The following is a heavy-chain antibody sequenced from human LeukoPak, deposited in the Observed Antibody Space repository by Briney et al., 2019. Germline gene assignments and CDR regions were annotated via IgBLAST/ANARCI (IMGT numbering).Heavy chain of an antibody. CDR3: VRDLDYYDSSGYPY. J-gene: IGHJ4*02. CDR1: GGSISSGGYY. Sequence: PSETLSLTCTVSGGSISSGGYYWSWIRQPPGKGLEWIGSINHGGSTYYNPSLKSRVTISVDTSKNQFSLKLSSVTAADTAVYYCVRDLDYYDSSGYPYWGQGTLVTVSS. V-gene: IGHV4-39*07. CDR2: INHGGST. D-gene: IGHD3-22*01.